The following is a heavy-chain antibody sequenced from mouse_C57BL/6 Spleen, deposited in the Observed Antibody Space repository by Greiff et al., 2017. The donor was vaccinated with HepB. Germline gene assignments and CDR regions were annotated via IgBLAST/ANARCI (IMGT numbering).Heavy chain of an antibody. J-gene: IGHJ3*01. CDR3: ARRTYDYDEIAY. CDR1: GFTFSSYG. Sequence: DVKLVESGGDLVKPGGSLKLSCAASGFTFSSYGMSWVRQTPDKRLEWVATISSGGSYTYYPDSVKGRFTISRDNAKNTLYLQMSSLKSEDTAMYYCARRTYDYDEIAYWGQGTLVTVSA. V-gene: IGHV5-6*02. CDR2: ISSGGSYT. D-gene: IGHD2-4*01.